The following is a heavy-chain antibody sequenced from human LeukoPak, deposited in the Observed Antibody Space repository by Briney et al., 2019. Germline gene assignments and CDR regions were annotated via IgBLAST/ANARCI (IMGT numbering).Heavy chain of an antibody. CDR2: ISGSGGST. D-gene: IGHD6-19*01. CDR3: AKVTYSSGCYRSGDAFDI. CDR1: GFTFSSYA. Sequence: GGSLRLSCAASGFTFSSYAMSWVRQAPGKGLEWVSAISGSGGSTYYADSVKGRFTISRDNSKNTLYLQMNSLRAEDTAVYYCAKVTYSSGCYRSGDAFDIWGQGTMVTVSS. V-gene: IGHV3-23*01. J-gene: IGHJ3*02.